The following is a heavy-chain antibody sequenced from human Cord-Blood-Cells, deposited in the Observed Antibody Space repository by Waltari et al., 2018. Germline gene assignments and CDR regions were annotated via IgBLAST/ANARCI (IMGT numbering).Heavy chain of an antibody. CDR3: ARVRYCSSTSCHNYFDY. Sequence: QVQLQESGPGLVKPSWTLSLTCAVSGGSISSSNWWSWVRQPPGKGLEWIGEIYLSGSTNYNPSLKSRVTISVDKSKNQFSLKLSSVTAADTAVYYCARVRYCSSTSCHNYFDYWGQGTLVTVSS. V-gene: IGHV4-4*02. D-gene: IGHD2-2*02. CDR1: GGSISSSNW. CDR2: IYLSGST. J-gene: IGHJ4*02.